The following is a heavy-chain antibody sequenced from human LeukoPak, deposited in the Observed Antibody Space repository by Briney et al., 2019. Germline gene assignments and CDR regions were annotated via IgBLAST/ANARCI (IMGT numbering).Heavy chain of an antibody. D-gene: IGHD2-2*01. CDR3: AADNQQITV. Sequence: SVKVSCKASGSTFTNSAMQWVRQARGRRLEWIGWIVIGSGNTNCAQKFQDRVTITRDMSTSTAYMELSSLRSEDTAVYYCAADNQQITVWGQGTLVTVSS. CDR2: IVIGSGNT. V-gene: IGHV1-58*02. J-gene: IGHJ4*02. CDR1: GSTFTNSA.